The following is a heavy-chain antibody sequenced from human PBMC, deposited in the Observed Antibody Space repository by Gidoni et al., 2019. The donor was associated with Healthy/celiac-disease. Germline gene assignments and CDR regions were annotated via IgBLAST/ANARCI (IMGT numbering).Heavy chain of an antibody. D-gene: IGHD1-26*01. V-gene: IGHV4-4*02. CDR3: ARSGWELLRGFDY. CDR1: GGSISSSNW. J-gene: IGHJ4*02. CDR2: IYHSGST. Sequence: QVQLQESGPGLVKPSGTLSLTCAVSGGSISSSNWWSWVRQHPGKGLEWIGEIYHSGSTNYNPSHKSRVTISVDKSKNQFSLKLSSVTAADTAGYYCARSGWELLRGFDYWGQGTLVTVSS.